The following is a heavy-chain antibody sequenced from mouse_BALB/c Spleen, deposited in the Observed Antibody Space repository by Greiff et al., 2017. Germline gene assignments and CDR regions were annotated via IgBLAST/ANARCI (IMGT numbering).Heavy chain of an antibody. CDR1: GYTFTSYY. CDR3: AREKFTTAGSMDY. D-gene: IGHD1-2*01. J-gene: IGHJ4*01. CDR2: IYPGNVNT. V-gene: IGHV1S56*01. Sequence: QVQLQQSGPELVKPGASVRISCKASGYTFTSYYIHWVKQRPGQGLEWIGWIYPGNVNTKYNEKFKGKATLTADKSSSTAYMQLSSLTSEDSAVYFGAREKFTTAGSMDYWGQGTSVTVSA.